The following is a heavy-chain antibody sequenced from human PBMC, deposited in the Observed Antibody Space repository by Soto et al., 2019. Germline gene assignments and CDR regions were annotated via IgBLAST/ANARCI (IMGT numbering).Heavy chain of an antibody. Sequence: SETLSLTCTVSGGSISSYYWSWIRQPAGKGLEWIGRIYTSGSTNYNPSLKSRVTMSVDTSKHQFSLKLSSVTAAATAVYYCATDEATVTDYYYYGMDVWGQATTATVSS. V-gene: IGHV4-4*07. J-gene: IGHJ6*02. CDR1: GGSISSYY. D-gene: IGHD4-4*01. CDR2: IYTSGST. CDR3: ATDEATVTDYYYYGMDV.